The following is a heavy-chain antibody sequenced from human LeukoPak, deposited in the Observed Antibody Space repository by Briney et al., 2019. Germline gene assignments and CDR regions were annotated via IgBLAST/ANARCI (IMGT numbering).Heavy chain of an antibody. CDR3: AGLELFYADS. CDR2: IYNSGSA. Sequence: SETLSLTCTVSGGSISSSSDFWAWIRQPPGKGLEWLGSIYNSGSAYYSPSLKSRVTISVYTSKNQFSLRLSSVTAADTAVYYCAGLELFYADSWGQGAPVTVSS. D-gene: IGHD1-26*01. V-gene: IGHV4-39*01. CDR1: GGSISSSSDF. J-gene: IGHJ4*02.